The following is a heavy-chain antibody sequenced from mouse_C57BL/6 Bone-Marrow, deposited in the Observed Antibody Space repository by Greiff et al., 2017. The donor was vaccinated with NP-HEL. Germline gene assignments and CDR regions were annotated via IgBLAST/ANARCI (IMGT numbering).Heavy chain of an antibody. Sequence: VQLKESVAELVRPGASVKLSCTASGFNIKNTYMHWVKQRPEQGLEWIGRIDPANGNTKYAPKFQGKATITVDTSSNTAYLQLSSLTSEDTAIYYCARKGYYYGSSLDYWGQGTTLTVSS. D-gene: IGHD1-1*01. V-gene: IGHV14-3*01. CDR3: ARKGYYYGSSLDY. J-gene: IGHJ2*01. CDR2: IDPANGNT. CDR1: GFNIKNTY.